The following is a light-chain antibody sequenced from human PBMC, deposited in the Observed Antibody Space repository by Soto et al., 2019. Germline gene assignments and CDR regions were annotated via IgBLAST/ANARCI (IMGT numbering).Light chain of an antibody. V-gene: IGKV1-5*03. Sequence: DIQMTQSPSTLSASVGDRVTITCRASQSISSWLAWYQQKPGKAPKLLIYKASSLESGVPSRFRGSGSGTEFTLTISSLQPDDFATYYFQQYNSYMYTFGQGTKLEIK. CDR1: QSISSW. CDR2: KAS. J-gene: IGKJ2*01. CDR3: QQYNSYMYT.